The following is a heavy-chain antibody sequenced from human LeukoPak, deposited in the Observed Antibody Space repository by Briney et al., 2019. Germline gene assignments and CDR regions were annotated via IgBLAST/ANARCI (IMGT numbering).Heavy chain of an antibody. J-gene: IGHJ4*02. D-gene: IGHD7-27*01. CDR1: GFTFSSYS. CDR3: AREGTGEEFDY. CDR2: ISSSGSYR. V-gene: IGHV3-21*01. Sequence: GGSLRLSCAAPGFTFSSYSMNWVRQAPGKGLEWVSSISSSGSYRYYADSVKGRFTISRDNAKSSLYLQMNSLRAEDTAVYYCAREGTGEEFDYWGQGTLVTVSS.